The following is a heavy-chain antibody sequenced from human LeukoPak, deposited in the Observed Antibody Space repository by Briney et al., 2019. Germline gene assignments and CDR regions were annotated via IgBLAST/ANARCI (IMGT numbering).Heavy chain of an antibody. V-gene: IGHV3-21*01. J-gene: IGHJ4*02. Sequence: RAGGSLRLSCAASGFTFSSYAMSWVRQAPGKGLEWVSSISSSSSYIYYADSVKGRFTISRDNAKNSLYLQMNSLRAEDTAVYYCARDGPEWELQGGYYFDYWGQGTLVTVSS. CDR2: ISSSSSYI. CDR3: ARDGPEWELQGGYYFDY. D-gene: IGHD1-26*01. CDR1: GFTFSSYA.